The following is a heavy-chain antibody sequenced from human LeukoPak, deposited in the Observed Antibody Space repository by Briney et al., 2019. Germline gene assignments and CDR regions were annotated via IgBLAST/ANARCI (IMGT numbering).Heavy chain of an antibody. J-gene: IGHJ6*04. CDR1: GYTYTGYY. CDR2: INPNSDGK. CDR3: TGKSLGAGGMDV. D-gene: IGHD3-10*01. V-gene: IGHV1-2*04. Sequence: GASVKVSCKASGYTYTGYYIHGVRQPAGQGLAGMGGINPNSDGKNYEQKFLGWVTMTKDTSISTAYLEQSMLRSDDTAVYYWTGKSLGAGGMDVWGKGTPVTVSS.